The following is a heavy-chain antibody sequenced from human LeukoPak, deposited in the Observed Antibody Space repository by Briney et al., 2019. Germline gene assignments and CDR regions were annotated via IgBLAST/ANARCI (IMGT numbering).Heavy chain of an antibody. Sequence: SEALSLTCIVSGGSISNYYWSWIRQPPGEGLEWIGYIYYSGSTKCNPSLKSRVTISVDTSKNQFSLNLSSVTAADTAVYYCARLVGYSGGWWPDYWGQGTLVTVSS. CDR2: IYYSGST. CDR3: ARLVGYSGGWWPDY. D-gene: IGHD6-19*01. CDR1: GGSISNYY. V-gene: IGHV4-59*01. J-gene: IGHJ4*02.